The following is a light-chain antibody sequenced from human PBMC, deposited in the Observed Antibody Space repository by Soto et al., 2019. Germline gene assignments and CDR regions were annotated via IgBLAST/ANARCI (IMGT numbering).Light chain of an antibody. Sequence: QSALTQPASVSGSPGQSITISCTGTSSDVGGYNFVSWYQQHPGKVPKLLIYDVTSRPSGVSDRFSGSKSGNTASLTISGLQTEDEGDYYCSSYTRSSPYVFGTGTKLTVL. CDR1: SSDVGGYNF. CDR3: SSYTRSSPYV. J-gene: IGLJ1*01. V-gene: IGLV2-14*03. CDR2: DVT.